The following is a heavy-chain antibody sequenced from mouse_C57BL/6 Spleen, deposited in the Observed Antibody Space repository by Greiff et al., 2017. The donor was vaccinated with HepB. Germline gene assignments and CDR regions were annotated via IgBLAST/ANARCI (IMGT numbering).Heavy chain of an antibody. V-gene: IGHV1-80*01. D-gene: IGHD1-1*01. CDR1: GYAFSSYW. J-gene: IGHJ2*01. Sequence: VKLQQSGAELVKPGASVKISCKASGYAFSSYWMNWVKQRPGKGLEWIGQIYPGDGDTNYNGKFKGKATLTADKSSSTAYMQLSSLTSEDSAVYFCARGNYYGSSLDYWGQGTTLTVSS. CDR2: IYPGDGDT. CDR3: ARGNYYGSSLDY.